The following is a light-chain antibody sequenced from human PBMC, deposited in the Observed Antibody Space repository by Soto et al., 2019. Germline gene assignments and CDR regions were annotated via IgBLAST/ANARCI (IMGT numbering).Light chain of an antibody. CDR2: EVS. CDR3: SSYAGSNNV. J-gene: IGLJ1*01. Sequence: QSVLTQPPSASGSPGQSVTISCTGTRSDVGGYNYVSWYQQHPGKAPKLMIYEVSKRPSGVPDRFSGSKSGNTASLTVSGLQAEDEADYYCSSYAGSNNVFGTGTKVTVL. CDR1: RSDVGGYNY. V-gene: IGLV2-8*01.